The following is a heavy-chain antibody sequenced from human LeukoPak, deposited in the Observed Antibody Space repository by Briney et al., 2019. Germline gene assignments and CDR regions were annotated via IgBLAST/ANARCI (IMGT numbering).Heavy chain of an antibody. D-gene: IGHD6-13*01. CDR3: ARLRAAAPINYFDY. CDR1: GGSISSYY. V-gene: IGHV4-39*01. J-gene: IGHJ4*02. CDR2: IYYSGST. Sequence: SETLSLTCTVSGGSISSYYWGWIRQPPGKGLEWIGSIYYSGSTYYNPSLKSRVTISVDTSKNQFSLKLSSVTAADTAVYYCARLRAAAPINYFDYWGQGTLVTVSS.